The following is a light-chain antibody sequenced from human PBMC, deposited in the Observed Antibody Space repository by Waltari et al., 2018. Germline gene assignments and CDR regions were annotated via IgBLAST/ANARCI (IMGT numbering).Light chain of an antibody. V-gene: IGLV1-47*01. CDR2: RNN. Sequence: QSVLAQPPSASGTPGQRVTISCAGSSSHLGSNYVYWYQQFPGTAPNVLIYRNNERPSGVPDRFSASKSGNTASLTISGLQAEDEGSYHCCSRAGSSVVFGGGTKLTLL. CDR1: SSHLGSNY. CDR3: CSRAGSSVV. J-gene: IGLJ2*01.